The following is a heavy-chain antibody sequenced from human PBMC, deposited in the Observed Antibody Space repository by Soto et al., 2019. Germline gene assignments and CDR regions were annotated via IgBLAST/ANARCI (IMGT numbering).Heavy chain of an antibody. CDR3: ARHRAIVVVAAPLGWFDP. CDR2: IYYSGST. D-gene: IGHD2-15*01. Sequence: SETLPLTCTVSGGSISSSSYYWGWIRQPPGKGLEWIGSIYYSGSTYYNPSLKSRVTISVDTSKNQFSLKLSSVTAADTAVYYCARHRAIVVVAAPLGWFDPWGQGTLVTVSS. V-gene: IGHV4-39*01. J-gene: IGHJ5*02. CDR1: GGSISSSSYY.